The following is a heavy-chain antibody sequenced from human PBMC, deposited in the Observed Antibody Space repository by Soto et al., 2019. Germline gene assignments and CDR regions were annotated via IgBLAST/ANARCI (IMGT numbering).Heavy chain of an antibody. CDR1: GFTFSSYG. Sequence: GGSLRLSCAASGFTFSSYGMHRVRHAPGKGLEWVAVIWYDGSNKYYADSLKGRFTISRDNSKNTLYLQMNSLRAEDTAVYYCARDRAKRKSYYYYGMDVWGQGT. CDR2: IWYDGSNK. J-gene: IGHJ6*02. V-gene: IGHV3-33*01. CDR3: ARDRAKRKSYYYYGMDV. D-gene: IGHD1-1*01.